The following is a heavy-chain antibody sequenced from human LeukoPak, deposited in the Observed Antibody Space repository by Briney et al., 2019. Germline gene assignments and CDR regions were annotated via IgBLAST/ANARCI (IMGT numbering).Heavy chain of an antibody. CDR1: GFTFSSYS. Sequence: GGSLTLTCSVSGFTFSSYSRHWIRQPPGKGLDWVSVIYSGGSTYYADSVKGRFTISRHISQNTLYLQMNSLRAEDTAVYYCARVRLGSGWSLFDFWGQGTLVNVSS. D-gene: IGHD6-19*01. J-gene: IGHJ4*02. CDR3: ARVRLGSGWSLFDF. CDR2: IYSGGST. V-gene: IGHV3-53*04.